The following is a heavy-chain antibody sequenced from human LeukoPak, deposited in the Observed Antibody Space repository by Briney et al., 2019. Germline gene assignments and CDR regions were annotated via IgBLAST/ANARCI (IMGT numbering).Heavy chain of an antibody. J-gene: IGHJ4*02. CDR3: ARAYDILTGYSPPGY. Sequence: SVKVSCKASGGTFSSYAISWVRQAPGQGLEWMGGIIPIFGTANYAQKFQGRVTITADESTSTAYMELSSLRSEDTAVYYCARAYDILTGYSPPGYWGQGTLVTVSS. D-gene: IGHD3-9*01. CDR2: IIPIFGTA. CDR1: GGTFSSYA. V-gene: IGHV1-69*13.